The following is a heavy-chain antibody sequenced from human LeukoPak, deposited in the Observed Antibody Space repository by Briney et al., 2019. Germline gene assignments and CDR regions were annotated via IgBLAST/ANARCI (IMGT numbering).Heavy chain of an antibody. Sequence: PSETLSLTCTVSGGSISSSSYYWGWIRQPPGKGLEWIGSIYYSGSTYYNPSLKSRVTISVDTSKNQFSLKLSSVTAADTAVYYCASNHGDYVDFDYWGQGTLVTVSS. CDR1: GGSISSSSYY. J-gene: IGHJ4*02. V-gene: IGHV4-39*07. D-gene: IGHD4-17*01. CDR3: ASNHGDYVDFDY. CDR2: IYYSGST.